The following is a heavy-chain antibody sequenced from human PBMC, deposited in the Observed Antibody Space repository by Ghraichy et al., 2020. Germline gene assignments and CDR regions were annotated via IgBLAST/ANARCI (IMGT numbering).Heavy chain of an antibody. Sequence: ASVKVSCKASGYTFTNYYMHWVRQAPGQGLEWMGIINPSCGSTRYAQTFQGRVTMTRDTSTRTVYMELSRLRSEDTAVYYCARDQSIGTIFVVVMPDYSYDGMDVWGHGTTVTVSS. V-gene: IGHV1-46*01. J-gene: IGHJ6*02. CDR2: INPSCGST. D-gene: IGHD3-3*01. CDR1: GYTFTNYY. CDR3: ARDQSIGTIFVVVMPDYSYDGMDV.